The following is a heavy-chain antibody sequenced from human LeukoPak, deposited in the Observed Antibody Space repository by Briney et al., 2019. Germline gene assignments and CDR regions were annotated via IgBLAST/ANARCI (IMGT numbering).Heavy chain of an antibody. J-gene: IGHJ2*01. CDR1: GGSFSGYY. V-gene: IGHV4-34*01. Sequence: SETLSLTCAVSGGSFSGYYWTWIRQPPGKGLEWIGEINHSGSANYNPSLKSRVTISLDTSKNQFSLKLSSVTAADTAVYYCARRDLWGRGTLVTVSS. CDR2: INHSGSA. CDR3: ARRDL.